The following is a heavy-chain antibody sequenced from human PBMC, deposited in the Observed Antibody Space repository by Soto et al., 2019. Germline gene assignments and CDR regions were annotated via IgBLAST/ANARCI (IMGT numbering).Heavy chain of an antibody. D-gene: IGHD6-13*01. J-gene: IGHJ4*02. CDR2: IGFDGNND. V-gene: IGHV3-33*01. Sequence: GESLRISCAASGFSLSSYGMHWVRQAPGKGLEWVAVIGFDGNNDYYADSVKGRFTVSRDNSRNTLFLQMNSLRVEDTAVYYCAREIGYSSTWPSYWGQGTLVTVSS. CDR3: AREIGYSSTWPSY. CDR1: GFSLSSYG.